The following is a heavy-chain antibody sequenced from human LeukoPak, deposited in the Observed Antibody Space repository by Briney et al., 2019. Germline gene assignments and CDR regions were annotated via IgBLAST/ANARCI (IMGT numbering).Heavy chain of an antibody. CDR2: ISGGSLTI. Sequence: PGGPLRLSCAASGFTLSNYAMTWVRQAPGKGLEWVSVISGGSLTIYYADSVKGRFTISRDNSKNTVYLQMNSLRAEDTAVYYCAKDRTGYYDTSPDFDYWGQGTLVTVSS. J-gene: IGHJ4*02. CDR3: AKDRTGYYDTSPDFDY. CDR1: GFTLSNYA. D-gene: IGHD3-22*01. V-gene: IGHV3-23*01.